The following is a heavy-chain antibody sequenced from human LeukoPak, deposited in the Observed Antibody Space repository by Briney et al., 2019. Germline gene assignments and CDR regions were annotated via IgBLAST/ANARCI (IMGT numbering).Heavy chain of an antibody. CDR1: GFTFSSYN. D-gene: IGHD3-22*01. J-gene: IGHJ4*02. V-gene: IGHV3-21*01. Sequence: GGSLRLSCAASGFTFSSYNMNWVRQAPGKGLEWVSSISGSGRYIYYADSVKGRFTISRDNSKNTLYLQMNSLRAEDTAVYYCARGEYYDSSGYLGYWGQGTLVTVSS. CDR2: ISGSGRYI. CDR3: ARGEYYDSSGYLGY.